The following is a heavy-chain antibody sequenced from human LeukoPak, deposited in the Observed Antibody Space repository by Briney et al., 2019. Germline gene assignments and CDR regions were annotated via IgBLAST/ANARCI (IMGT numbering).Heavy chain of an antibody. D-gene: IGHD3-10*01. CDR1: GFTFSSYE. V-gene: IGHV3-48*03. CDR2: ISSGGGTI. Sequence: GGSLRLSCAASGFTFSSYEMNWVRQAPGKGLEWVSYISSGGGTIYYADSVKGRFTISRDNAKNSLYLQMNSLRAEDTAVYYCARDYYGSGSCDYWGQGTLVTVFS. CDR3: ARDYYGSGSCDY. J-gene: IGHJ4*02.